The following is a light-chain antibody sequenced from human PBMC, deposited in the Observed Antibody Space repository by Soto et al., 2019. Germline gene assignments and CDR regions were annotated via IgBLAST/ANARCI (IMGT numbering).Light chain of an antibody. Sequence: SYELTQAPSVSVAPGQAATITCGGNNIRSEGVHWYQQKPGQAPVLVVYDDSDRPSGIPERFSGSNSGNTATLTISRVEAGDEADYYCQVWDSSRNHYVFGTGTKVTVL. CDR2: DDS. CDR3: QVWDSSRNHYV. J-gene: IGLJ1*01. CDR1: NIRSEG. V-gene: IGLV3-21*02.